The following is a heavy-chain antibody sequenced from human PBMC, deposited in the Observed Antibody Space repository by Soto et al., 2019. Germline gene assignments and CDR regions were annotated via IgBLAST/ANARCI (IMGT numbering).Heavy chain of an antibody. CDR1: GGSISSISYY. J-gene: IGHJ6*03. D-gene: IGHD2-15*01. CDR2: IYYSGST. CDR3: ASILQDFHPYYYYYMYV. V-gene: IGHV4-39*01. Sequence: SETLSLTCTVSGGSISSISYYWGWIRQPPGKGLEWIGSIYYSGSTYYNPSLKSRVTISVDTSKNQFSLKLSSVTAADTAVYYCASILQDFHPYYYYYMYVWGKGTTVTVSS.